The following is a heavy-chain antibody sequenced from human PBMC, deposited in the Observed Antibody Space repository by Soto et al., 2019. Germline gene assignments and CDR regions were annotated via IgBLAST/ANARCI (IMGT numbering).Heavy chain of an antibody. Sequence: SVKVSCKASGGTFSSYAISWVRQAPGQGLEWMGGIIPIFGTANYAQRFQGRVTITADESTSTAYMELSSLRSEDTAVYYCARERIAVAGMYGMDVWGQGTTVTVSS. CDR2: IIPIFGTA. J-gene: IGHJ6*02. V-gene: IGHV1-69*13. CDR1: GGTFSSYA. D-gene: IGHD6-19*01. CDR3: ARERIAVAGMYGMDV.